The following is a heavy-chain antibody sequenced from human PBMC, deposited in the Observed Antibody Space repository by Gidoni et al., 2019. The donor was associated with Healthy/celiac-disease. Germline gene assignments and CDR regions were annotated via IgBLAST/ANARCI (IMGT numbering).Heavy chain of an antibody. V-gene: IGHV3-30*18. CDR2: ISYDGSNK. Sequence: QVQLVASGGGVVQPGRSLRLSCAASGFTFSSYGMHWVRQAPGKGLEWVAVISYDGSNKYYADSVKGRFTISRDNSKNTLYLQMNSLRAEDTAVYYCAKDTGYTSGYSSGMDVWGQGTTVTVSS. CDR1: GFTFSSYG. J-gene: IGHJ6*02. CDR3: AKDTGYTSGYSSGMDV. D-gene: IGHD5-18*01.